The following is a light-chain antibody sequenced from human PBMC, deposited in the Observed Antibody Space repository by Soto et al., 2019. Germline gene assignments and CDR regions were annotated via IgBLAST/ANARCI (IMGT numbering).Light chain of an antibody. Sequence: QSALTQPPSVSGAPVQSVTISFTGTSNDVGTYNHVSWYQEPPGTAPKLMIYEVNNRPSGVPDRFSGYKSGNTASLTISGLQDEDEADYYRSSYTSSSTLLFGGGTKLTVL. CDR3: SSYTSSSTLL. CDR1: SNDVGTYNH. J-gene: IGLJ2*01. CDR2: EVN. V-gene: IGLV2-18*02.